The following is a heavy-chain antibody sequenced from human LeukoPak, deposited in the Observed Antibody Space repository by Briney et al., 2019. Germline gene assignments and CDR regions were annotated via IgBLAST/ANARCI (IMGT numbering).Heavy chain of an antibody. J-gene: IGHJ4*02. CDR1: GYTFTGYY. Sequence: ASVKVSCKASGYTFTGYYMHWVRQAPGQGLEWMGWINPNSGGTNYAQKFQGRVTMTRDTFISTAYMELSRLRSDYTAVYYCARFPYVHYYDSSGYSPFDYWGQGTLVTVSS. CDR2: INPNSGGT. D-gene: IGHD3-22*01. V-gene: IGHV1-2*02. CDR3: ARFPYVHYYDSSGYSPFDY.